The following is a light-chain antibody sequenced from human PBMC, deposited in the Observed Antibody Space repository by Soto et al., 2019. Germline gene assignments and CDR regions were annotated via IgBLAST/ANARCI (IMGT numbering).Light chain of an antibody. J-gene: IGLJ1*01. CDR3: ASFTCTYSYV. V-gene: IGLV2-14*03. Sequence: QSALTQPASVSGSPGQSITISCTGTSSDVVGYNYVSWYQHHPGKAPKLMIYHVTVRPSGVSNRLSGSKSDDTASLTISGLQAEYEADYYCASFTCTYSYVFGTGTKLTVL. CDR1: SSDVVGYNY. CDR2: HVT.